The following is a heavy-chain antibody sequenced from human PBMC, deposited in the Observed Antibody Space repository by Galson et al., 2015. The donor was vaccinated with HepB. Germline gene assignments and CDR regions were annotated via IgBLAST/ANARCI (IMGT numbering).Heavy chain of an antibody. CDR2: IYYSGST. D-gene: IGHD6-19*01. CDR1: GGSISSYY. V-gene: IGHV4-59*01. J-gene: IGHJ3*02. CDR3: TRDVGYSSGWYRGGAFDI. Sequence: ETLSLTCTVSGGSISSYYWSWIRQPPGKGLEWIGYIYYSGSTNYNPSLKSRVTISVDTSKNQFSLKLSSVTAADTAVYYCTRDVGYSSGWYRGGAFDIWGQGTMVTVSS.